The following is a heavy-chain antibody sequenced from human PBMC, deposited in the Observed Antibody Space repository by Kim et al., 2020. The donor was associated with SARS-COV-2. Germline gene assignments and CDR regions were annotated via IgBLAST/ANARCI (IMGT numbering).Heavy chain of an antibody. J-gene: IGHJ4*02. V-gene: IGHV5-10-1*01. Sequence: YSPSFQGHVTISADKSISTAYLQWSSLKASDTAMYYCARHPTGWKYYFDYWGQGTLVTVSS. CDR3: ARHPTGWKYYFDY. D-gene: IGHD1-1*01.